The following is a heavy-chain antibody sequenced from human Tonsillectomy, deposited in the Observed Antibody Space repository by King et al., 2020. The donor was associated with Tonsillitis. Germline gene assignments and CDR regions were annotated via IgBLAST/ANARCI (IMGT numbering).Heavy chain of an antibody. CDR3: ARRGGSSGWDVDY. Sequence: VQLVESGGALVQPGGSLRLSCAGSGFTFSEYFMSWIRQAPGKGLEWVADIKQDGSAKYYVDSVRDRFNISRDNAENSLYLQLNSLRVDDTAVYYCARRGGSSGWDVDYWGQGTLVTVSS. CDR2: IKQDGSAK. J-gene: IGHJ4*02. V-gene: IGHV3-7*03. D-gene: IGHD6-19*01. CDR1: GFTFSEYF.